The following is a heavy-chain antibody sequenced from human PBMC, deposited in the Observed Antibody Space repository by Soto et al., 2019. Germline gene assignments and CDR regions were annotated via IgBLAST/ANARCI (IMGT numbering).Heavy chain of an antibody. Sequence: QVQLGQSGAEVKKPGSSVKVSCKASGGTFSSYAISWVRQAPGQGLEWLGAFVPIVGTAVYAQKFQGRVTITADESSNISDMELRSLRSEDTAVYYCAIGSTFSGEFEFWGQGTPVAVSS. V-gene: IGHV1-69*01. CDR2: FVPIVGTA. CDR3: AIGSTFSGEFEF. D-gene: IGHD1-26*01. CDR1: GGTFSSYA. J-gene: IGHJ4*02.